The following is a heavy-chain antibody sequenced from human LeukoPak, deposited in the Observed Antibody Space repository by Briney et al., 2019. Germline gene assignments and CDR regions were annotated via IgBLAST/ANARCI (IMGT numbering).Heavy chain of an antibody. D-gene: IGHD3-3*01. CDR3: AKDQARTYDFWSGYILFDY. CDR2: ISGSGGST. CDR1: GFTFSSYA. Sequence: GGSLRLSRAASGFTFSSYAMSWVRQAPGKGLEWVSAISGSGGSTYYADSVKGRFTISRDNSKNTLYLQMNSLRAEDTAVYYCAKDQARTYDFWSGYILFDYWGQGTLVTVSS. V-gene: IGHV3-23*01. J-gene: IGHJ4*02.